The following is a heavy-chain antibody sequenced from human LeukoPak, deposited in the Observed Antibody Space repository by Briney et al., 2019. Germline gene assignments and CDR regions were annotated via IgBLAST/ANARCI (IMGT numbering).Heavy chain of an antibody. V-gene: IGHV1-46*01. CDR2: INPSGGST. D-gene: IGHD3-3*01. J-gene: IGHJ3*02. CDR3: ARGRITIFGVVIPQGHDAFDI. Sequence: ASVKVSCKASGYTFTSYYMHWVRQAPGQGLEWMGIINPSGGSTSYAQKFQGRVTMTRDMSTSTVYVELSSLRSEDTAVYYCARGRITIFGVVIPQGHDAFDIWGQGTMVTVSS. CDR1: GYTFTSYY.